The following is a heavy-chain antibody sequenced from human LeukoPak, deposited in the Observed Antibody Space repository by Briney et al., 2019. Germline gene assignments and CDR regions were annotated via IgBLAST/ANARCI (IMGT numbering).Heavy chain of an antibody. V-gene: IGHV4-30-4*01. D-gene: IGHD3-22*01. J-gene: IGHJ4*02. CDR3: AREGGNYYDSSGYYY. Sequence: SETLSLTCTVSGGSISNGDYYWSWIRQPPGKGLEWIGYIYYSGSTYYNPSLKSRVTISVDTSKNQFSLKLSSVTAADTAVYYCAREGGNYYDSSGYYYWGQGTLVTVSS. CDR2: IYYSGST. CDR1: GGSISNGDYY.